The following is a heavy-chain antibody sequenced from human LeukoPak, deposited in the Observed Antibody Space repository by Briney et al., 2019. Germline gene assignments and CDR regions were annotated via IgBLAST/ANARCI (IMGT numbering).Heavy chain of an antibody. Sequence: PSETLSLTCAVYGGSFSGYYWSWIRQPPGKGLEWIGEINHSGSTNYNPSLKSRVTMSVDTSKNQFSLKLSSVTAADTAVYYCARVAVERRPNGSSPSRWFDPWGQGTLVTVSS. D-gene: IGHD6-6*01. CDR2: INHSGST. CDR1: GGSFSGYY. V-gene: IGHV4-34*01. CDR3: ARVAVERRPNGSSPSRWFDP. J-gene: IGHJ5*02.